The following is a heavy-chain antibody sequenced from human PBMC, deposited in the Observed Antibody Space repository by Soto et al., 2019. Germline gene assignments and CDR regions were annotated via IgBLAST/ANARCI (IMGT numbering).Heavy chain of an antibody. CDR1: GGTFSSYA. CDR3: ARGAQMATSGYGMDV. J-gene: IGHJ6*02. Sequence: QVQLVQSGAEVKKPGSSVKVSCKASGGTFSSYAISWVRQAPGQGLEWMGGIIPIFGPANYAQKFQGRVTLXXDXSXXTAYRELSSLRSEDTAVYYCARGAQMATSGYGMDVWGQGTTVTVSS. V-gene: IGHV1-69*12. CDR2: IIPIFGPA. D-gene: IGHD5-12*01.